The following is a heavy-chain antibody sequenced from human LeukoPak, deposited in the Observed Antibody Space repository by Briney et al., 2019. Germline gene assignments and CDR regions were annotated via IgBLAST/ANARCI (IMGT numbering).Heavy chain of an antibody. J-gene: IGHJ5*02. CDR1: GFTFSSYA. D-gene: IGHD1-1*01. V-gene: IGHV3-48*03. CDR3: ARVLAGTTGWFDP. CDR2: ISSSGSTI. Sequence: GGSLRLSCVASGFTFSSYAMNWVRQAPGKGLEWVSYISSSGSTIYYADSVKGRFTISRDNAKNSLYLQMNSLRAEDTAVYYCARVLAGTTGWFDPWGQGTLVTVSS.